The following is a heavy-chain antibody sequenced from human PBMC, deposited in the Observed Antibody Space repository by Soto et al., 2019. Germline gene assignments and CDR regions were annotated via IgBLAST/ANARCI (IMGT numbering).Heavy chain of an antibody. CDR3: ARQRKGAAAGPVDAFDI. V-gene: IGHV1-2*02. CDR2: ISPNSGGT. D-gene: IGHD6-13*01. J-gene: IGHJ3*02. CDR1: GYTFTVYY. Sequence: ASVKVSCKASGYTFTVYYMHWVRQAPGRGLEWMGWISPNSGGTFAAQKFQGRVTMTRDTSVNMAYMELTSLKSDDTAVYYCARQRKGAAAGPVDAFDIWGQGTMVTVSS.